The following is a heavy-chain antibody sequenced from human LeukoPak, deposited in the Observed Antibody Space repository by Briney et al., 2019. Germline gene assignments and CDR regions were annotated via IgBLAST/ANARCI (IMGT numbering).Heavy chain of an antibody. J-gene: IGHJ6*04. CDR2: IDPSDSYT. V-gene: IGHV5-10-1*01. D-gene: IGHD2-2*01. CDR3: ARGPAANPADYYYYGMDV. CDR1: GYSFTSYW. Sequence: GESLKISCKGSGYSFTSYWISWVRQMPGKGLEWMGRIDPSDSYTNYSPSFQGHVTISADKSICTAYLQWSSLKASDTAMYYCARGPAANPADYYYYGMDVWGKGTTVTVSS.